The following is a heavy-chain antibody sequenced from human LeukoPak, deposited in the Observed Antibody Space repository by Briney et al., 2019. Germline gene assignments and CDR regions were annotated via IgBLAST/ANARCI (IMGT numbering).Heavy chain of an antibody. D-gene: IGHD6-19*01. J-gene: IGHJ4*02. V-gene: IGHV3-23*01. CDR2: ISGSGDST. CDR3: ARGPGSSGWYFFLDY. CDR1: GFTFSSYA. Sequence: GGSLRLSCAASGFTFSSYAMSWVRQAPGKGLEWVSAISGSGDSTYYADSVRGRLTISRDNAKNPLYLQMNSLRAEDTAVYYCARGPGSSGWYFFLDYWGQGTLVTVSS.